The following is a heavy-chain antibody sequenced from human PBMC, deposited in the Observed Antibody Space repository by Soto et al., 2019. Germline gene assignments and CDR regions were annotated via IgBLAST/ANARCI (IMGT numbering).Heavy chain of an antibody. D-gene: IGHD1-26*01. CDR1: GFSISNAW. Sequence: EVQLVESGGGLVKPGGSLRLSCAASGFSISNAWMTWVRQAPGKGLEWVGRIKRKTDGGTTEYAAPVKGRFTISRDDSKNTLYLQMNSLKTEDTAVYYCTTHTYGSSTDWGQGTLVTVSS. CDR2: IKRKTDGGTT. CDR3: TTHTYGSSTD. J-gene: IGHJ4*02. V-gene: IGHV3-15*01.